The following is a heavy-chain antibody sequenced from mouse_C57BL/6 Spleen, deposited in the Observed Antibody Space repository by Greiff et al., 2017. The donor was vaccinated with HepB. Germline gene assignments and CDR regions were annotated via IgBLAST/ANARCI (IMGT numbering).Heavy chain of an antibody. CDR3: ARDDYYGSSLYAMDY. J-gene: IGHJ4*01. CDR1: GYSITSGYY. Sequence: VQLKESGPGLVKPSQSLSLTCSVTGYSITSGYYWNWIRQFPGNKLEWMGYISYDGSNNYNPSLKNRISITRDTSKNQFFLKLNSVTTEDTATYCCARDDYYGSSLYAMDYWGQGTSVTVSS. D-gene: IGHD1-1*01. CDR2: ISYDGSN. V-gene: IGHV3-6*01.